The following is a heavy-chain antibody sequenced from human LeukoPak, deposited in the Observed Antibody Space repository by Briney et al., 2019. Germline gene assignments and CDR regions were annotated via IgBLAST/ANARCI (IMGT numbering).Heavy chain of an antibody. Sequence: SVKVSCKASGGTFSSYAISRVRQAPGQGLEWMGRIIPILGIANYAQKFQGRVTITADKSTSTAYMELSSLRSEDTAVYYCAGGERINLPVLWGQGTLVTVSS. CDR3: AGGERINLPVL. V-gene: IGHV1-69*04. CDR1: GGTFSSYA. D-gene: IGHD1-1*01. CDR2: IIPILGIA. J-gene: IGHJ4*02.